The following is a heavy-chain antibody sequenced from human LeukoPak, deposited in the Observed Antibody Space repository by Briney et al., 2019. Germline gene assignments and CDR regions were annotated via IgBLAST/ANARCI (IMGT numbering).Heavy chain of an antibody. CDR3: ARQGGATFSYCYFDL. D-gene: IGHD1-26*01. Sequence: SDTLSLTCVVSGYSISTSSYNWGWIRQPPGKGLEWIGSIYYSGSTYYNPSLKSRVTVSVDTSKNQFSLKLTSVTAADTAVYYCARQGGATFSYCYFDLWGRGTLVTVSS. V-gene: IGHV4-39*01. CDR1: GYSISTSSYN. CDR2: IYYSGST. J-gene: IGHJ2*01.